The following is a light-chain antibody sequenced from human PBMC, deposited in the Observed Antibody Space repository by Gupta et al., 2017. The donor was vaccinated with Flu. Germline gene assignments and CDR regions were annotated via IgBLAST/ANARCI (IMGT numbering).Light chain of an antibody. J-gene: IGLJ1*01. CDR2: AVS. CDR3: ISYRSSSTLYV. Sequence: QSALTQPASVSGSPGQSIAISCTGTSSDVGRYNYVSWYQQHPGKAPKLLIYAVSNRPSGVSNRFSGSKSGNTASLTISGLQAEDEADYYCISYRSSSTLYVFGTGTKVTVL. V-gene: IGLV2-14*01. CDR1: SSDVGRYNY.